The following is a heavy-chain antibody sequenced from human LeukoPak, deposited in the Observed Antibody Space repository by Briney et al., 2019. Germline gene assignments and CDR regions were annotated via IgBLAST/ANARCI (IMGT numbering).Heavy chain of an antibody. CDR1: GDSVSSNNAG. J-gene: IGHJ4*02. CDR3: ARDKGVSGSIPDY. D-gene: IGHD3-10*01. CDR2: TYYRTKYFH. V-gene: IGHV6-1*01. Sequence: PSQTLSLTRAISGDSVSSNNAGWNWIRQSPSRGLEWLGRTYYRTKYFHDYALSVKSRITINPDTSKNQFSLHLNSVTPEDTAIYFCARDKGVSGSIPDYWGQGTLVAVSS.